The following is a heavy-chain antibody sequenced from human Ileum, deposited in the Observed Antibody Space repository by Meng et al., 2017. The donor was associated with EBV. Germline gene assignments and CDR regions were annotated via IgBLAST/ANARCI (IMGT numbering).Heavy chain of an antibody. J-gene: IGHJ4*02. Sequence: QVLLKGSGPGLLNPSGTLSLTCAVSGGSISVINWWSWVRQSPEKGLEWIGEMSDSGITHYNPSLKSRVTISADKSNNQFSLKLTSVTSADTAVYFCAKNGEKYFEYWGQGTLVTVSS. CDR3: AKNGEKYFEY. CDR1: GGSISVINW. CDR2: MSDSGIT. V-gene: IGHV4-4*02.